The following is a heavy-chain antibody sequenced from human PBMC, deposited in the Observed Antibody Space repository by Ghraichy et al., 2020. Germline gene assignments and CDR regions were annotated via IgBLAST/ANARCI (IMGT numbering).Heavy chain of an antibody. J-gene: IGHJ3*02. CDR2: ISGSGGST. V-gene: IGHV3-23*01. CDR3: AKDQLVTVTTYFLPHTGSDDAFDI. Sequence: GGSLRLSCAASGFTFSSYAMSWVRQAPGKGLEWVSAISGSGGSTYYADSVKGRFTISRDNSKNTLYLQMNSLRAEDTVVYYCAKDQLVTVTTYFLPHTGSDDAFDIWGQGTMVTVSS. D-gene: IGHD4-11*01. CDR1: GFTFSSYA.